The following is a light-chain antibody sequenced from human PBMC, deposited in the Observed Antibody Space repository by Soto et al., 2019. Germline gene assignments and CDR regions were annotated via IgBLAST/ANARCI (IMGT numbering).Light chain of an antibody. CDR2: DTS. CDR1: QSIGKY. CDR3: QQRSDWPWT. Sequence: EIVLTQFRVTLSLSPGERVTLSCRASQSIGKYLAWYQQRPGQAPRLLFYDTSNRATGIPPRFSGSGSGTDFTLTISILEPEDFAVYYCQQRSDWPWTFGQGTKVEVK. V-gene: IGKV3-11*01. J-gene: IGKJ1*01.